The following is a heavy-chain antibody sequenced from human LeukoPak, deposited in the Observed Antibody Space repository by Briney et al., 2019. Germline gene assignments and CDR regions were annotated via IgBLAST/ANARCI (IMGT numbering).Heavy chain of an antibody. CDR1: GGSISSGDNY. CDR2: IYYSGST. V-gene: IGHV4-30-4*08. CDR3: ARGDLYSSSWYN. Sequence: SETLSLTCAVSGGSISSGDNYWSWIRQPPGKGLEWIGYIYYSGSTYYNPSLKSRVTISVDTSKNQFSLKLSSMSAADTAVYYCARGDLYSSSWYNWGQGTLVTVSS. D-gene: IGHD6-13*01. J-gene: IGHJ4*02.